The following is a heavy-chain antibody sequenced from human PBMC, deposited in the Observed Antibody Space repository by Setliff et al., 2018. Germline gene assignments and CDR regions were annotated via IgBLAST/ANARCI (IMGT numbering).Heavy chain of an antibody. V-gene: IGHV1-18*01. CDR1: GYTFTSYG. Sequence: ASVKVSCKASGYTFTSYGISWVRQAPGQGLEWMGWISAYNGNTNYAQKLQGRVTLTRDTSLTTAYMELRSLTSDDTAVYYCATEVMSSSRDYWGQGTLVTVSS. D-gene: IGHD6-6*01. CDR2: ISAYNGNT. J-gene: IGHJ4*02. CDR3: ATEVMSSSRDY.